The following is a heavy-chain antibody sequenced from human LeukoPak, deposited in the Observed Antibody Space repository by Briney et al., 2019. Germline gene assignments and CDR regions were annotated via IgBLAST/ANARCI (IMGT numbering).Heavy chain of an antibody. D-gene: IGHD3-16*01. J-gene: IGHJ4*02. Sequence: GGSLRLSCAASGFSFNNYAMYWVRQAPGKGLEWVALISYDGGDKYYAESMKGRITISRDNTENTLYLQMNNLRPDDTAFYFCVKEGVEYSYSYGDYWGQGTLVTVSS. CDR3: VKEGVEYSYSYGDY. CDR2: ISYDGGDK. V-gene: IGHV3-30*18. CDR1: GFSFNNYA.